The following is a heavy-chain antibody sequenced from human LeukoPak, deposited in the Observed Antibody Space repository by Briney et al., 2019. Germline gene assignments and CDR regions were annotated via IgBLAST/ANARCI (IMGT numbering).Heavy chain of an antibody. J-gene: IGHJ5*01. D-gene: IGHD3-16*01. Sequence: GGSLRLSCAVSGFTVSDTHMRWLPPAPGEGLEWVSAMYTGGTTYYADSVTGRFTVSRDTSRNTLFLHMNSLRAEDTAVYYCAKDEATSGGGLASWGQGTLVIVSS. CDR2: MYTGGTT. CDR1: GFTVSDTH. CDR3: AKDEATSGGGLAS. V-gene: IGHV3-53*01.